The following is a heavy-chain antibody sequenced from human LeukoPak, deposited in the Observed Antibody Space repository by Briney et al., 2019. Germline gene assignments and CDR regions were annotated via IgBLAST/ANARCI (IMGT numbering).Heavy chain of an antibody. CDR2: VSYDGSNK. CDR3: ARRGHCSGGSCYVLGAFDV. J-gene: IGHJ3*01. CDR1: GFTFSSYA. V-gene: IGHV3-30-3*01. D-gene: IGHD2-15*01. Sequence: GGSLRLSFAASGFTFSSYAIHWVRQAPGKGLEWVAVVSYDGSNKYYADYVKGRFTISRDNSKNTLYLQMNSLRAEDTAVYYCARRGHCSGGSCYVLGAFDVWGQGTMVTVSS.